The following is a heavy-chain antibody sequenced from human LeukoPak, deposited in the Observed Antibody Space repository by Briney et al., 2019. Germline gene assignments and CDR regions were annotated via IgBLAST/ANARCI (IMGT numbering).Heavy chain of an antibody. J-gene: IGHJ4*02. CDR3: ARDDSFQFDS. V-gene: IGHV1-2*02. D-gene: IGHD5-18*01. CDR2: INPNSGGT. CDR1: GYTLTGYY. Sequence: GASVKVSCKASGYTLTGYYMHWVRQAPGQGLEWMGWINPNSGGTNYAQKFQGRVTMTRGTSISTAYMELSSLTSDDTAVYYCARDDSFQFDSWGQGTLVTVSS.